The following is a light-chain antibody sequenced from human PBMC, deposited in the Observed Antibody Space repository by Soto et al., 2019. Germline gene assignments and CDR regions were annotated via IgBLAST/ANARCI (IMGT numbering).Light chain of an antibody. V-gene: IGKV3-20*01. Sequence: EIALTQSPGTLSLSPGERATLSCRASHSVSSSYLAWYQQKPGQAPRLLIYGASSSATGIPHRFSGSGSGTYFTLTISSLEPEDFAGYYCQQYGSSPPYTLGQGTKLEIK. CDR2: GAS. J-gene: IGKJ2*01. CDR3: QQYGSSPPYT. CDR1: HSVSSSY.